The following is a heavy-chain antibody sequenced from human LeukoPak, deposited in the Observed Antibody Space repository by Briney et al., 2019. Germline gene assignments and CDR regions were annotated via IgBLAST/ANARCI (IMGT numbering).Heavy chain of an antibody. J-gene: IGHJ5*02. Sequence: GGSLRLSCAASGFTFSSYWMHWVRQAPGKGLVWVSRIKSDGSTTTYADSVKGRFTISRDNAKNTLYLQMNSLRAEDTAVYYCAKDHCSSTSCYAADHWFDPWGQGTLVTVSS. CDR1: GFTFSSYW. CDR2: IKSDGSTT. CDR3: AKDHCSSTSCYAADHWFDP. V-gene: IGHV3-74*01. D-gene: IGHD2-2*01.